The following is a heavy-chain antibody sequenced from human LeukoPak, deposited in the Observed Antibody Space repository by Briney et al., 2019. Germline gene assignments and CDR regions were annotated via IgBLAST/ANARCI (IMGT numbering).Heavy chain of an antibody. CDR1: GFTFSSYW. J-gene: IGHJ4*02. V-gene: IGHV3-74*01. CDR3: ARGSYGYDY. Sequence: GGSLRLSCAASGFTFSSYWMHWVRQGPGKGLVWVSRINSDGSSTTYADSVKGRFTISRDNAKNALYLQMNSLRAEDTAVYYCARGSYGYDYWGQGTLVTVSS. CDR2: INSDGSST. D-gene: IGHD5-18*01.